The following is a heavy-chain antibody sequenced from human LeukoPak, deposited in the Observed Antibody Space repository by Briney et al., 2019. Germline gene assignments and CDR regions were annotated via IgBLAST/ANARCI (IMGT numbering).Heavy chain of an antibody. D-gene: IGHD5-12*01. CDR1: GGSISSYY. CDR3: ARGYSGYDPTYFDY. V-gene: IGHV4-59*01. J-gene: IGHJ4*02. Sequence: PSETLPLTCTVSGGSISSYYWSWIRQPAGKGLEWIGYIYYSGSTKYNPSLKSRVTISGDTSKKQFSLKLSSVTAADTAVYYCARGYSGYDPTYFDYWGQGTLVTVSS. CDR2: IYYSGST.